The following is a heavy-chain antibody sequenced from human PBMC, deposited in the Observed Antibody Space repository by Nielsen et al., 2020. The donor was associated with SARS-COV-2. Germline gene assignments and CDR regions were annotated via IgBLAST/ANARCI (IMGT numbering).Heavy chain of an antibody. CDR3: ARDAVVNGMDV. Sequence: GESLKISCAASGFTVSSNYMSWVRQAPGKGLEWVSVIYSGGSTYYADSVKGRFTISRDNSKNTLYFQMNSLRAEDTAVYYCARDAVVNGMDVWGQGTTVTVSS. CDR2: IYSGGST. D-gene: IGHD5-18*01. J-gene: IGHJ6*02. V-gene: IGHV3-53*01. CDR1: GFTVSSNY.